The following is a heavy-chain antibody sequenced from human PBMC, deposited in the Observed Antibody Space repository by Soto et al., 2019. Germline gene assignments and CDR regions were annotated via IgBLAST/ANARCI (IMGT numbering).Heavy chain of an antibody. V-gene: IGHV3-30*18. Sequence: QVQLVESGGGVVQPGRSLRLSCAASGFTFNKYGMHWVRQAPGKGLVWVTVISYDGSHKYYADSVKGRFTISRDNSKNTLYLQMNSLRDEDTAVYYCAKRRGDHSNYSWGIDVWGQGTTVTVSS. J-gene: IGHJ6*02. CDR3: AKRRGDHSNYSWGIDV. D-gene: IGHD4-4*01. CDR1: GFTFNKYG. CDR2: ISYDGSHK.